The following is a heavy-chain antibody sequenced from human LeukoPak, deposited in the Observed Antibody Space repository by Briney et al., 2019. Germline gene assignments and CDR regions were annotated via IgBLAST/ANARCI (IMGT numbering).Heavy chain of an antibody. J-gene: IGHJ5*02. CDR2: IYPGDSDI. CDR1: GYSFTSYW. V-gene: IGHV5-51*01. Sequence: GESLKISCKGSGYSFTSYWIGWVRQMPGKGLEWMGIIYPGDSDIRYSPSFQGQVSISADKSIGTTYLQWSSLRASDTAMYYCARQVPGCSGGACYSGWFDPWGQGTVVTVSS. D-gene: IGHD2-15*01. CDR3: ARQVPGCSGGACYSGWFDP.